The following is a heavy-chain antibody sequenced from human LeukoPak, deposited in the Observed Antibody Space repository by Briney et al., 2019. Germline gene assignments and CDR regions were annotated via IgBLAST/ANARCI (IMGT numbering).Heavy chain of an antibody. CDR2: IFYSGTT. D-gene: IGHD4-23*01. CDR3: ARWAVVRGLFDY. CDR1: GGSISSYY. V-gene: IGHV4-59*08. J-gene: IGHJ4*02. Sequence: SETLSLTCTVSGGSISSYYWSWIRQPPGKGLEWIGYIFYSGTTNYNPSLKSRVTISVDTSKNQFSLKLSSVTAADTAVYYCARWAVVRGLFDYWGQGTLVTVSS.